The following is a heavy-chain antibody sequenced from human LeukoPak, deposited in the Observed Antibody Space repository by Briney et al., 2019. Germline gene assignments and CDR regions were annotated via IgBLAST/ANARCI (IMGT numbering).Heavy chain of an antibody. Sequence: GGSLRLSCAASGFTFSSYSMNWVRQAPGKGLEWVGRIKSKTDGGTTDYAAPVKGRFTISRDDSKNTLYLQMNSLKTEDTAVYYCTTDRGASYCSGGSCRRYFDYWGQGTLVTVSS. CDR2: IKSKTDGGTT. V-gene: IGHV3-15*01. CDR3: TTDRGASYCSGGSCRRYFDY. J-gene: IGHJ4*02. CDR1: GFTFSSYS. D-gene: IGHD2-15*01.